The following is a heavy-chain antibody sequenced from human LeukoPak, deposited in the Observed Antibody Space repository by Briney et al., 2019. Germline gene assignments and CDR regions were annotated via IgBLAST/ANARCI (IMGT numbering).Heavy chain of an antibody. CDR3: AKDGIQLWSSLKFFYFDY. CDR1: GGTFSSYA. D-gene: IGHD5-18*01. CDR2: IIPILGIA. V-gene: IGHV1-69*04. Sequence: SVTVSCKASGGTFSSYAISWVRQAPGQGLEWMGRIIPILGIANYAQEFQGRVTITADKSTSTAYMELSSLRSEDTAVYYCAKDGIQLWSSLKFFYFDYWGQGTLVTVSS. J-gene: IGHJ4*02.